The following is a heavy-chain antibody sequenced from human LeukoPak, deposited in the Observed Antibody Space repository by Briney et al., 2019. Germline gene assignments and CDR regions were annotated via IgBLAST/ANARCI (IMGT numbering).Heavy chain of an antibody. CDR2: IYPGDSDS. J-gene: IGHJ4*02. Sequence: GESLKISCKGSGYGFSSYWIGWVRQMPGKGLEWMGVIYPGDSDSRYSPSFQGQVTISADKSTNTAYLQWSSLKASDTAMYYCARIGSRHFTNHYFDYWGQGTLATVSS. CDR1: GYGFSSYW. D-gene: IGHD2-2*01. CDR3: ARIGSRHFTNHYFDY. V-gene: IGHV5-51*01.